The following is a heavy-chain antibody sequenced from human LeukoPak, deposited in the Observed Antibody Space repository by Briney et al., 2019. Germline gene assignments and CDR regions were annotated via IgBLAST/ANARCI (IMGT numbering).Heavy chain of an antibody. J-gene: IGHJ4*02. CDR1: GDSVSSTNYY. CDR2: IRYSESA. D-gene: IGHD3-22*01. V-gene: IGHV4-39*01. Sequence: PPETLSLTCTVSGDSVSSTNYYWGWIRQPPGRGLEWIASIRYSESAYYSPSLKSRATISVDTSKNQFSLRLRSLTATDTAVYYCATQDSSHYWGQGTLVTVSS. CDR3: ATQDSSHY.